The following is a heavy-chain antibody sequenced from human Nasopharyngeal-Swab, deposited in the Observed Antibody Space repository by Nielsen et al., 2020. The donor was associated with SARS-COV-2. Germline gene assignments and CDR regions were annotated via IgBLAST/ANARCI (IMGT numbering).Heavy chain of an antibody. CDR3: ASPQGSSGHYYMDV. J-gene: IGHJ6*03. V-gene: IGHV4-30-4*01. Sequence: RQAPGKGLEWIGYIYYSGSTYYNPSLKSRVTISVDKSKNQFSLKLSSVTAADTAVYYCASPQGSSGHYYMDVWGKGTTVTVSS. D-gene: IGHD3-22*01. CDR2: IYYSGST.